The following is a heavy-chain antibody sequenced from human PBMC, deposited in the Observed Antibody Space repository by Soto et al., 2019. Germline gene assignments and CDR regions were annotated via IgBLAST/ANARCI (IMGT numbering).Heavy chain of an antibody. CDR2: IVPSVDTT. D-gene: IGHD5-18*01. CDR1: GGTFSRSG. CDR3: ARWPQPPDTADPYAVDV. J-gene: IGHJ6*02. Sequence: QVQLVQSGTEVKKPGASVKVSCKASGGTFSRSGFHWVRQAPGQGLEWMGMIVPSVDTTNYAQKFQARVTISADQFTSTVYMELRSLRSEDTAGYYCARWPQPPDTADPYAVDVWGQGNRVIVSS. V-gene: IGHV1-69*18.